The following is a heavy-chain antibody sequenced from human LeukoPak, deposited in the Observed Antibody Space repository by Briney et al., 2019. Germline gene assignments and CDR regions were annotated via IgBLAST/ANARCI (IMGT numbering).Heavy chain of an antibody. V-gene: IGHV3-15*01. CDR2: IKSKTDGGTT. CDR1: GFTFSNAW. D-gene: IGHD3-3*01. J-gene: IGHJ3*02. CDR3: TTEVNYDFWSGYYDRAFDI. Sequence: GGSLRLSCAASGFTFSNAWMSWVRQAPGKGLEWVGRIKSKTDGGTTDYAAPVKGRFTISRDDSKNTLYLQMNSLKTEDTAVYYCTTEVNYDFWSGYYDRAFDIWGQGTMVTVSS.